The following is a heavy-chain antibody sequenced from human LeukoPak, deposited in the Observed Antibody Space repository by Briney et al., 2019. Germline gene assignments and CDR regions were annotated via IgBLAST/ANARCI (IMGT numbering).Heavy chain of an antibody. V-gene: IGHV4-59*02. D-gene: IGHD4-11*01. CDR2: VYYSGSA. Sequence: ASETLSLTCTVSGDSVTTYYWSWIRQPPGKGLEWLGYVYYSGSATYNPSLKSRVTISVDTSKNQFSLRLSSVTAADTAVYYCARDGSNWSNDYYHGVDVWGQGTTVTVSS. CDR1: GDSVTTYY. CDR3: ARDGSNWSNDYYHGVDV. J-gene: IGHJ6*02.